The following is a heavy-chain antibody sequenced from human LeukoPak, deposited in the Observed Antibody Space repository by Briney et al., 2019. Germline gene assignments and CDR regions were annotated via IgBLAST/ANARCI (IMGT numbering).Heavy chain of an antibody. Sequence: GESLKISFKGSGYRFTSYWIGWVRPMPGKGLEWMGIIYPGDSDTRYSPSFQGQVTISADKSISTAYLQWSSLKASDTAMYYCARMEVVAAAGWFDHWGQGTLVTVSS. V-gene: IGHV5-51*01. D-gene: IGHD6-13*01. CDR2: IYPGDSDT. J-gene: IGHJ5*02. CDR3: ARMEVVAAAGWFDH. CDR1: GYRFTSYW.